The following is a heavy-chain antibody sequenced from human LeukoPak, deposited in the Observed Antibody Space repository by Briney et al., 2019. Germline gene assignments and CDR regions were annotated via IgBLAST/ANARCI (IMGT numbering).Heavy chain of an antibody. CDR1: GFTFSSYG. J-gene: IGHJ4*02. D-gene: IGHD6-6*01. V-gene: IGHV3-30*02. Sequence: GGSLRLSCAASGFTFSSYGMHWVRQAPGKGLEWVAFIRYDGSNKYYADSVKGRFTISRDNSKNTLYLQMNSLRAEDTAVYYCARDLLAARPSVQYFDYWGQGTLVTVSS. CDR3: ARDLLAARPSVQYFDY. CDR2: IRYDGSNK.